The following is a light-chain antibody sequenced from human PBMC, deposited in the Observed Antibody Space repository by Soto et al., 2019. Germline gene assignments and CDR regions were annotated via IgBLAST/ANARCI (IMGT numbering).Light chain of an antibody. CDR2: VAS. J-gene: IGKJ1*01. CDR1: QSVSSNY. V-gene: IGKV3-20*01. CDR3: QHYNSYSEA. Sequence: EIVLTQSPGTLSLSPGERATLSCSASQSVSSNYLAWYQQKPGQAPRLLIYVASSRATGIPDRFSGSGSGTEFTLTISSLQPDDFATYYCQHYNSYSEAFGQGTKVDIK.